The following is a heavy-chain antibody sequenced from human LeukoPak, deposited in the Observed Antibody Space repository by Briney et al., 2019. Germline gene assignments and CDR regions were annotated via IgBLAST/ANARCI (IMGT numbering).Heavy chain of an antibody. CDR1: GYTFTSHF. CDR3: ARVKSYYSDTSDKDAFDI. J-gene: IGHJ3*02. CDR2: INPRGGST. D-gene: IGHD3-22*01. V-gene: IGHV1-46*01. Sequence: GASVRVSCKASGYTFTSHFMHWVRQAPGQGLEWMGIINPRGGSTSYTQKFQGRVTMTRDTSTSTVYMELSSLRSEDTAVYYCARVKSYYSDTSDKDAFDIWGQGTMVTVSS.